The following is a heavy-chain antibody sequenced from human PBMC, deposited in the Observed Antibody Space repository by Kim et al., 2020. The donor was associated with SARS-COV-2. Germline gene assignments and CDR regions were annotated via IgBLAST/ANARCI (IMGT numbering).Heavy chain of an antibody. J-gene: IGHJ4*02. Sequence: SETLSLTCTVSGGSISSSSYYWGWIRQPPGKGLEWIGSIYYSGSTYYNPSLKSRVTISVDTSKNQFSLKLSSVTAADTAVYYCARLKHTLFDYWGQGTLVTVSS. CDR2: IYYSGST. CDR1: GGSISSSSYY. V-gene: IGHV4-39*01. CDR3: ARLKHTLFDY. D-gene: IGHD2-21*01.